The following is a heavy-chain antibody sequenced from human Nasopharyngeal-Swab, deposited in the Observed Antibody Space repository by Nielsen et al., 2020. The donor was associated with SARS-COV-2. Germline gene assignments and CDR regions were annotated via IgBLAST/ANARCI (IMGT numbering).Heavy chain of an antibody. V-gene: IGHV4-59*13. CDR2: IYYSGST. J-gene: IGHJ4*02. CDR1: GGSISSYY. Sequence: SETLSLTCTVSGGSISSYYWSWIRQPPGKGLEWIGYIYYSGSTNYNPSLKSRVTISVDTSKNQFSLKLSSVTAADTAVYYCARDPSVVRGVRRFDYWGQGTLVTVSS. CDR3: ARDPSVVRGVRRFDY. D-gene: IGHD3-10*01.